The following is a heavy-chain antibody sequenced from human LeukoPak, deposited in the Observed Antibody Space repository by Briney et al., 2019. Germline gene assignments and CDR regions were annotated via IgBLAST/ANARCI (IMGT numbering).Heavy chain of an antibody. Sequence: PGGSLRLSCAASGFTFSSYAMSWVRQAPGKGLEWVSAISGSGGSTSYADSVKGRFTIPRDNSKNTLYLQMNSLRAEDTAVYYCAKVPVVTYYYDSSGLSWFDPWGQGTLVTVSS. V-gene: IGHV3-23*01. CDR1: GFTFSSYA. D-gene: IGHD3-22*01. CDR2: ISGSGGST. CDR3: AKVPVVTYYYDSSGLSWFDP. J-gene: IGHJ5*02.